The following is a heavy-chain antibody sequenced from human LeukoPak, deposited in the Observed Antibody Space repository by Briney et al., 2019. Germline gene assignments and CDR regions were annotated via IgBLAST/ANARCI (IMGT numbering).Heavy chain of an antibody. V-gene: IGHV4-34*01. CDR2: INHSGST. Sequence: SETLSLTCTVSGGSISSYYWSWIRQPPGKGLEWIGEINHSGSTNYNPSLKSRVTISVDTSKNQFSLKLSSVTAADTAVYYCARRVSSSSWMMDYWGQGTLVTVSS. CDR3: ARRVSSSSWMMDY. CDR1: GGSISSYY. J-gene: IGHJ4*02. D-gene: IGHD6-13*01.